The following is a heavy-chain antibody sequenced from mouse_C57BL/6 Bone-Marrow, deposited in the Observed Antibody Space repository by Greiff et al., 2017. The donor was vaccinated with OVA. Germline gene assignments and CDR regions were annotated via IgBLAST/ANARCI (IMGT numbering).Heavy chain of an antibody. CDR3: TRDPRYFDV. V-gene: IGHV5-9-1*02. J-gene: IGHJ1*03. Sequence: EVKLMESGEGLVKPGGSLKLSCAASGFTFSSYAMSWVRQTPEKRLEWVAYISSGGDYIYYADTVKGRFTISRDNARNTLYLQMSSLKSEDTAMYYCTRDPRYFDVWGTGTTVTVSS. CDR2: ISSGGDYI. CDR1: GFTFSSYA.